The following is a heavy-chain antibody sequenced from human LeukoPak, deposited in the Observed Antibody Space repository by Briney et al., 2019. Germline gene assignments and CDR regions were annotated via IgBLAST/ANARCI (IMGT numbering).Heavy chain of an antibody. CDR2: IYYSGST. D-gene: IGHD6-19*01. J-gene: IGHJ4*02. CDR3: GGSSIAVADYYFDY. Sequence: PSETLSLTCTVFGGSISSYYWSWIRQPPGKGLEWIGYIYYSGSTNYNPSLKSRVTISVDTSKNQFSLKLSSVTAADTAVYYCGGSSIAVADYYFDYWGQGTLVTVSS. V-gene: IGHV4-59*08. CDR1: GGSISSYY.